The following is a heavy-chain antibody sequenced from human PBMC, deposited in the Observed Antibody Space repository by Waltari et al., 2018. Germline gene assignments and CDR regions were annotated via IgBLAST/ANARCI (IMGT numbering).Heavy chain of an antibody. CDR1: GGSISSSSYY. J-gene: IGHJ4*02. CDR2: IYYSGST. CDR3: ARGRNYDFWSGYRGYYFDY. V-gene: IGHV4-39*07. D-gene: IGHD3-3*01. Sequence: QLQLQESGPGLVKPSETLSLTCTVSGGSISSSSYYWGWIRQPPGKGLEWIGSIYYSGSTYYNPSLKSRVTISVDTSKSQFSLKLSSVTAADTAVYYCARGRNYDFWSGYRGYYFDYWGQGTLVTVSS.